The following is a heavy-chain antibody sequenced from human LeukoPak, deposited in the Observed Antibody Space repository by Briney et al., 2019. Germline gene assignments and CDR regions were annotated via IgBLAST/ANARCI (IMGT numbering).Heavy chain of an antibody. V-gene: IGHV5-51*01. Sequence: GESLKISCKGSGYSFTNYWIGWVRQMRGKGLEWMGIIYPGDSDIRYSPSFQGQVTISGDKSTSTAYLQWSSLKASDTAIYYCARQYCSGGSCYWAFFDYWGQGTLVTVSS. D-gene: IGHD2-15*01. J-gene: IGHJ4*02. CDR3: ARQYCSGGSCYWAFFDY. CDR1: GYSFTNYW. CDR2: IYPGDSDI.